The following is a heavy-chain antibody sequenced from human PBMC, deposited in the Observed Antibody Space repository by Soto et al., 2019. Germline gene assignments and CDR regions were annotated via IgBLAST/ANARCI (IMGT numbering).Heavy chain of an antibody. CDR2: ISAYNGNT. CDR3: AKEADIRGSPPDY. D-gene: IGHD2-15*01. J-gene: IGHJ4*02. Sequence: GASVKVSCKASGYTFASYAISWVRQAPGQGLEWMGWISAYNGNTNYAQKLQGRSTISRDNSKNTLYLQVNSLRAEDTAVYYCAKEADIRGSPPDYGGQGPRVPVSS. V-gene: IGHV1-18*01. CDR1: GYTFASYA.